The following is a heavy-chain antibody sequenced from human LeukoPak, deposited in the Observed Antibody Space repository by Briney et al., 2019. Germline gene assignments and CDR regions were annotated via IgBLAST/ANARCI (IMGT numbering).Heavy chain of an antibody. CDR3: ARDAQGSYDS. J-gene: IGHJ5*01. V-gene: IGHV3-72*01. CDR1: GFSCSDYY. Sequence: PGGSLRLSCAASGFSCSDYYMDWVRQAAGTGVEWVGRSINKRESYNTKYAATVKGRFTILRDDSKNSLYLQMNSLKTEDTDVYYCARDAQGSYDSWGQGALVTV. CDR2: SINKRESYNT. D-gene: IGHD1-26*01.